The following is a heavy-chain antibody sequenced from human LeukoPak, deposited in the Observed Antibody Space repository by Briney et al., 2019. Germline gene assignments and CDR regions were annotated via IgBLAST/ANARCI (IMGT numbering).Heavy chain of an antibody. V-gene: IGHV4-59*01. Sequence: SETLSXTXTXSGGSISNXXXXXXRQPPGKXXXXXXXIYYSGSTNYNPSLKXRVTXXXDTSKSQFSLKLSSVTAADTAVYYCARGYYDSGSHIDAFDIWGQGTMVTVSS. D-gene: IGHD3-10*01. CDR3: ARGYYDSGSHIDAFDI. CDR2: IYYSGST. J-gene: IGHJ3*02. CDR1: GGSISNXX.